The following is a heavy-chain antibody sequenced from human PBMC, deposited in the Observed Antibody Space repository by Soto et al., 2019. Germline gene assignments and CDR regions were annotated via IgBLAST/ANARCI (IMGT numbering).Heavy chain of an antibody. CDR1: GFTFSNYG. J-gene: IGHJ4*02. D-gene: IGHD1-1*01. CDR3: ARDQGTPRAMYFFDS. V-gene: IGHV3-33*01. Sequence: QVQLVESGGGVVQSGRSLRLSCEASGFTFSNYGMHWVRQAPGKGLEWVAVIWYDRSKIYYADPVKGRFTISRDNNRNTVYLEMESLRAEDTAVYYCARDQGTPRAMYFFDSCGPRTLVTVSS. CDR2: IWYDRSKI.